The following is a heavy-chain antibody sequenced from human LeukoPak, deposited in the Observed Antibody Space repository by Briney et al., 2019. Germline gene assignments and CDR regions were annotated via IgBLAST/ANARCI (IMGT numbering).Heavy chain of an antibody. V-gene: IGHV3-7*04. D-gene: IGHD5-18*01. Sequence: GGSLRLSCAASGFTFSDYWMSWVRQAPGKGLELVANIQQDGSEKYYVDSVKGRFTISRDNAKKSLFLQVSSLRGEDTAVYYCARDRGFSYGIDFWGQGTLVTVSS. J-gene: IGHJ4*02. CDR2: IQQDGSEK. CDR1: GFTFSDYW. CDR3: ARDRGFSYGIDF.